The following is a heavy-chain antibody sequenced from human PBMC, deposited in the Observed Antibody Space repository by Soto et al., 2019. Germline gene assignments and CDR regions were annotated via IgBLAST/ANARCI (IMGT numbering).Heavy chain of an antibody. Sequence: QVQLVQSGAEVKKPGSSVKVSCNASGGTFSRYSIIWVRQAPGHGLEWIGRIIPIFGIASYAQKFQGRVTSTADDSTSTAYMELSSLRSDDTAVYNCAREDRDRETGLVPAAIDGMDLWGQGTTVTVSS. J-gene: IGHJ6*02. D-gene: IGHD2-2*01. CDR1: GGTFSRYS. CDR3: AREDRDRETGLVPAAIDGMDL. CDR2: IIPIFGIA. V-gene: IGHV1-69*08.